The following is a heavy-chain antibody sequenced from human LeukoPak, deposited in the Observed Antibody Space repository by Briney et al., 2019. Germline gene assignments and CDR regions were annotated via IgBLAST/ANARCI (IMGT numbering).Heavy chain of an antibody. CDR1: RYTSTTYV. CDR2: INPYNGLT. Sequence: ASVKVSCKTSRYTSTTYVISWVRQAPGLGLEWMGWINPYNGLTNYAQNFQGRVTMTTDTSTTTAYMELTSLRSDDTAIYYCARGSVDRSGYYYYFDSWGQGTLVTVSS. V-gene: IGHV1-18*04. J-gene: IGHJ4*02. D-gene: IGHD3-22*01. CDR3: ARGSVDRSGYYYYFDS.